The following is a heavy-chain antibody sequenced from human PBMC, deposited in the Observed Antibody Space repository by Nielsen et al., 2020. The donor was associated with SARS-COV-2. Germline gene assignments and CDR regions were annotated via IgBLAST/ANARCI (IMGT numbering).Heavy chain of an antibody. CDR1: GFTFSSYG. J-gene: IGHJ4*02. CDR2: IWYDGSNK. D-gene: IGHD2-15*01. Sequence: LSLTCAASGFTFSSYGMHWVRQAPGKGLEWVAVIWYDGSNKYYADSVKGRFTISRDNSKNTLYLQMNSLRAEDTAVYYCARDCSGGSCYFDYWGQGTLVTVSS. V-gene: IGHV3-33*01. CDR3: ARDCSGGSCYFDY.